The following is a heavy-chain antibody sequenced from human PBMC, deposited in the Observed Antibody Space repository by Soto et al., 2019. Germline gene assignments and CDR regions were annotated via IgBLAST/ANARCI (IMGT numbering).Heavy chain of an antibody. J-gene: IGHJ4*02. V-gene: IGHV3-30-3*01. CDR2: ISSDGSNK. Sequence: QVQLVESGGGVVQPGRSLRLSCAASGFTFSSYAMHWVRQAPGKGLEWGAVISSDGSNKYYADSVKGRFTISRDNSKNTLYLQMNSLRAEDTAVYYCARGDPLEFRYYFDYWGQGTLVTVSS. CDR1: GFTFSSYA. D-gene: IGHD3-10*01. CDR3: ARGDPLEFRYYFDY.